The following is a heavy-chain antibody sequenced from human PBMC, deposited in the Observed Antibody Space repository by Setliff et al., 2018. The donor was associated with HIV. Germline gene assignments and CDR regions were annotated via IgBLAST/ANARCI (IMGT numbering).Heavy chain of an antibody. D-gene: IGHD6-19*01. J-gene: IGHJ4*02. CDR3: ATELFIVVAGHTPTFDY. CDR2: INQDGNKK. V-gene: IGHV3-7*03. CDR1: RFSFSTSW. Sequence: PGGSLRLSCAASRFSFSTSWMTWVRQAPGKGLEWIANINQDGNKKYHAGSVWGRFTISRDNAKNSLYLQMNSLRAEDTAVYYCATELFIVVAGHTPTFDYWGQGTLVTVSS.